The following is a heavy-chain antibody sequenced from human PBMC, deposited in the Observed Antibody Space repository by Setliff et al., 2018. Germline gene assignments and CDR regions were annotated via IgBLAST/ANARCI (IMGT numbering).Heavy chain of an antibody. V-gene: IGHV1-18*01. J-gene: IGHJ4*02. D-gene: IGHD3-10*01. CDR3: VRLVRYCSKTACQRSSGEEV. CDR2: ISAYNGMT. CDR1: GYSFSESI. Sequence: ASVKVSCKASGYSFSESIVSWVRQAPGLGLEWMGWISAYNGMTHSAQNFQGRVTLTTDTSTNMGYLEVRGLTSDDTALYDCVRLVRYCSKTACQRSSGEEVWGQGTLVTVSS.